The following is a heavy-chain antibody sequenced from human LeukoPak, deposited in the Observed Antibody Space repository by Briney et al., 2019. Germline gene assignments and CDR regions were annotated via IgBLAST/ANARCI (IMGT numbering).Heavy chain of an antibody. CDR3: ARDQDYDSSGSDY. D-gene: IGHD3-22*01. J-gene: IGHJ4*02. Sequence: GGSLRLSCAASGFTFSSYAMSWVRQAPGKGLEWVSAISGSGGSTYYADSVKGRFTISRDNSKNTLYLQMNSLRAEDTAVYYCARDQDYDSSGSDYWGQGTLVTVSS. CDR1: GFTFSSYA. CDR2: ISGSGGST. V-gene: IGHV3-23*01.